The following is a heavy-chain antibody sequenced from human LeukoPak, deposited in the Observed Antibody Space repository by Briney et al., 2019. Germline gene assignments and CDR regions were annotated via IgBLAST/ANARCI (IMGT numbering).Heavy chain of an antibody. CDR1: GFTFRSYE. D-gene: IGHD5-12*01. V-gene: IGHV3-48*03. CDR2: LSSSGSAF. CDR3: AKEPTLDSGYDSGGFDY. J-gene: IGHJ4*02. Sequence: GGSLRLSCEDSGFTFRSYEMNWVRQAPGKGLEWIAYLSSSGSAFSYADSVKGRFTISRDNSKNTLYLQMNSLRAEDTAVYYCAKEPTLDSGYDSGGFDYWGQGTLVTVSS.